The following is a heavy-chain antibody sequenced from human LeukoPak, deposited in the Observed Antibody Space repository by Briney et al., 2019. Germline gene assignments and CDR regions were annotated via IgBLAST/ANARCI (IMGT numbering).Heavy chain of an antibody. CDR3: ASSKVWQWPVDY. J-gene: IGHJ4*02. V-gene: IGHV4-34*01. D-gene: IGHD6-19*01. CDR1: GGSFSGYY. CDR2: INHSGST. Sequence: SETLSLTCAVYGGSFSGYYWGWIRQPPGKGLEWIGEINHSGSTNYNPSLKSRVTISVDTSKNQFSLKLSSVTAADTAVYYCASSKVWQWPVDYWGQGTLVTVSS.